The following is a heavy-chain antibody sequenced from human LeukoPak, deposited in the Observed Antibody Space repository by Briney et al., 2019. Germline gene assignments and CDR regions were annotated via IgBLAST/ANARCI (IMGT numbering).Heavy chain of an antibody. Sequence: GGSLRLSCAASGFTFSSYAMSWVRQAPGKGLEWVSAISGSGGSTYYADSVKGRSTISRDNSKNTLYLQMNSLRAEDTAVNYCAKVRADLLYSNLHFDYWGQGTLVTVSS. CDR1: GFTFSSYA. CDR2: ISGSGGST. J-gene: IGHJ4*02. V-gene: IGHV3-23*01. D-gene: IGHD3-3*01. CDR3: AKVRADLLYSNLHFDY.